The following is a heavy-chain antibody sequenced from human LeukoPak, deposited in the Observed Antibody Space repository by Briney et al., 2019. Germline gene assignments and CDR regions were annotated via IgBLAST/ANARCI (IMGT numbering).Heavy chain of an antibody. V-gene: IGHV3-30-3*01. Sequence: PGGSLRLSCAASGFTFSSYAMHWVRQAPGKGLEWVAVISYDGSNKYYADSVKGRFTISRDNSKNTLYLQMNSLRAEDTAVYYCARQRRYCSGDNCYQRTFDYWGQGTLVTVSS. CDR3: ARQRRYCSGDNCYQRTFDY. D-gene: IGHD2-15*01. CDR1: GFTFSSYA. CDR2: ISYDGSNK. J-gene: IGHJ4*02.